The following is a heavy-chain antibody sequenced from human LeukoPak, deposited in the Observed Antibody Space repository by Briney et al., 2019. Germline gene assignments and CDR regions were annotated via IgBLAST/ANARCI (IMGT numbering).Heavy chain of an antibody. V-gene: IGHV1-8*01. Sequence: ASVKVSCKASGYTFTSYDINWVRQATGQGLEWMGWMNPNSGNTGYAQKFQGRVTMTRNTSISTAYMELSSLRSEDTAVYYCARIPLRYFDWSPPEYYFDYWGQGTLVTVSS. D-gene: IGHD3-9*01. CDR2: MNPNSGNT. J-gene: IGHJ4*02. CDR3: ARIPLRYFDWSPPEYYFDY. CDR1: GYTFTSYD.